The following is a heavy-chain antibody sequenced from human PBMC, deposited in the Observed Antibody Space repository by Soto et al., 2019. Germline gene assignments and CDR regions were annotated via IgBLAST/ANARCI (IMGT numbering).Heavy chain of an antibody. CDR3: ARDCPFTRGSGYYGMDV. CDR1: GYTFTSYA. Sequence: ASVKVSCKASGYTFTSYAMNWVRQAPGQSLEWMGWINAGNGNTKYSQEFQGRVTITSDTSASTAYMEVSSLTSEDTAVYYCARDCPFTRGSGYYGMDVWGQGTTVTVSS. D-gene: IGHD3-10*01. V-gene: IGHV1-3*01. J-gene: IGHJ6*02. CDR2: INAGNGNT.